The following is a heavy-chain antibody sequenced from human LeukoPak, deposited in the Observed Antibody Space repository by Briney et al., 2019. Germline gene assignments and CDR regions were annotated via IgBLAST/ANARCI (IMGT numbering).Heavy chain of an antibody. CDR1: GYTFTNNF. V-gene: IGHV1-46*01. D-gene: IGHD1-26*01. Sequence: ASVKVSCKASGYTFTNNFMHWVRQAPGQGLEWIGIINPSGDNTWYAQKFQGRVTMTRDMSTSTDYMELSSLRSRDTAMYYCARDNSLGNNAGWFDPWGGGTMVVASS. J-gene: IGHJ5*02. CDR3: ARDNSLGNNAGWFDP. CDR2: INPSGDNT.